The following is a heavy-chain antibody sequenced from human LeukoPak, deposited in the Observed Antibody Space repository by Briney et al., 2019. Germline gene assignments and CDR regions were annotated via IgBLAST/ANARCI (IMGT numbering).Heavy chain of an antibody. CDR3: ANDYRSGSFHDF. Sequence: GGSLRLSCAASGFAFSSYAMSWVRQPPGKGLEWVSVISRRDDYTYYADSVKGRFTISRDNSKNTLYLQMNTLRAEDTGVYYCANDYRSGSFHDFWGQGTLVTVSS. CDR2: ISRRDDYT. D-gene: IGHD3-10*01. J-gene: IGHJ4*02. CDR1: GFAFSSYA. V-gene: IGHV3-23*01.